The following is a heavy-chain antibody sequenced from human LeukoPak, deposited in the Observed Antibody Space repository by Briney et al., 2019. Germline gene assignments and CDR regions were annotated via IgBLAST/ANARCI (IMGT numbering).Heavy chain of an antibody. J-gene: IGHJ4*02. Sequence: GGSLRLSCAASGFTFSSYGMHWVRQAPGKGLEWVSAISGSGGSTYYADSVKGRFTISRDNSKNTLYLQMNSLRAEDTAVYYCAKGVVVVPAASYFDYWGQGTLVTVSS. D-gene: IGHD2-2*01. CDR3: AKGVVVVPAASYFDY. CDR1: GFTFSSYG. V-gene: IGHV3-23*01. CDR2: ISGSGGST.